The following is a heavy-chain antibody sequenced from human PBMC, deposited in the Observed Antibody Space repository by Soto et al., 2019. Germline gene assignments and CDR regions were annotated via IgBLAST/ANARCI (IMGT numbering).Heavy chain of an antibody. Sequence: QVQLVQSGAEVKKPGSSVKVSCTASGGTFSSYAISWVRQAPGQGLEWMGGIIPIFGTANYAQKFQGRVTITADESTSTAYMELSSLRSEDTAVYYCARARSAAGTSLFQHWGQGTLVTVSS. CDR3: ARARSAAGTSLFQH. D-gene: IGHD6-13*01. J-gene: IGHJ1*01. CDR2: IIPIFGTA. V-gene: IGHV1-69*01. CDR1: GGTFSSYA.